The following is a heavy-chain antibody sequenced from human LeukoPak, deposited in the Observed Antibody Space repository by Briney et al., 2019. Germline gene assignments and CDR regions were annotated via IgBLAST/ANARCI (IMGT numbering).Heavy chain of an antibody. CDR2: IIPIFGTA. J-gene: IGHJ3*02. CDR1: GGTFSSYA. D-gene: IGHD3-3*01. V-gene: IGHV1-69*05. Sequence: SVKVSCKASGGTFSSYAISWVRQAPGQGLEWKGGIIPIFGTANYALKFQGRVTITTDESTSTAYMELSSLRSEDTAVYYCAMLRFLEWLPDDAFDIWGQGTMVTVSS. CDR3: AMLRFLEWLPDDAFDI.